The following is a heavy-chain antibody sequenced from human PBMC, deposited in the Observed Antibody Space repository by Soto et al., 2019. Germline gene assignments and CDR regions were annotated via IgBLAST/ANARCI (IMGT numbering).Heavy chain of an antibody. Sequence: SVKVSCKASGFTFTSSAVQWVRQARGQRLEWIGWIVVGSGNTNYAQKFQERVTITRDMSTSTAYMELSSLRSEDTAVYYCAASGYSSSWYEAVGAFDIWGQGTMVTVSS. CDR2: IVVGSGNT. CDR3: AASGYSSSWYEAVGAFDI. CDR1: GFTFTSSA. J-gene: IGHJ3*02. D-gene: IGHD6-13*01. V-gene: IGHV1-58*01.